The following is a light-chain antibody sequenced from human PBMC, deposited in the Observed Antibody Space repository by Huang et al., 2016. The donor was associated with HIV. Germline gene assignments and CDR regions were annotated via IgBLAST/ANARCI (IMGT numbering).Light chain of an antibody. Sequence: EIVLTQSPATLSLSPGERATLSCRASQCVHSYLAWYQKKPGQAPRLLIYDAANRATGIPDRISGSGAGTDFTLTISNIQSEDCAVYYCQQRSAWPLTFGGGTKVEI. CDR3: QQRSAWPLT. CDR1: QCVHSY. V-gene: IGKV3-11*01. CDR2: DAA. J-gene: IGKJ4*01.